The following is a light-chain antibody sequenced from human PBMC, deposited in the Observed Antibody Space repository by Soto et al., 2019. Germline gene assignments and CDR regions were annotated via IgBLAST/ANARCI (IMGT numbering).Light chain of an antibody. V-gene: IGKV3-15*01. Sequence: EIVMTQSPATLSVSPGEGATLSCRASENISSNLAWYQQNPGQAPRLLIYGASTRATGIPARFSGSGSGTEFTLTISSLQSEDFALYYCQQYNNWPPFTLGQGTKVDIK. CDR3: QQYNNWPPFT. CDR2: GAS. CDR1: ENISSN. J-gene: IGKJ2*01.